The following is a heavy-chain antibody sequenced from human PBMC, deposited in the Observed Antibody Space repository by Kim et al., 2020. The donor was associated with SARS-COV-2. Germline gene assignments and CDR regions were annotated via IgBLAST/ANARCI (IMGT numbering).Heavy chain of an antibody. Sequence: TKYSQKFQGRVTITRDTSASTAYMELSSLRSEDTAVYYCARGVLVVYFDYWGQGTLVTVSS. V-gene: IGHV1-3*01. CDR3: ARGVLVVYFDY. D-gene: IGHD2-15*01. J-gene: IGHJ4*02. CDR2: T.